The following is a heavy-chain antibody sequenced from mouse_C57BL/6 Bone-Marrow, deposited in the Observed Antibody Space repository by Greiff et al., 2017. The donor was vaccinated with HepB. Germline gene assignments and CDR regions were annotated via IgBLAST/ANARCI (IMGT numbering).Heavy chain of an antibody. CDR2: IDPETGGT. V-gene: IGHV1-15*01. Sequence: VQLVESGAELVRPGASVTLSCKASGYTFTDYEMHWVKQTPVHGLEWIGAIDPETGGTAYNQKFKGKAILTADKSSSTAYMELRSLTSEDSAVYYGTTYYGSSPWFAYWGQGTLVTVSA. J-gene: IGHJ3*01. D-gene: IGHD1-1*01. CDR1: GYTFTDYE. CDR3: TTYYGSSPWFAY.